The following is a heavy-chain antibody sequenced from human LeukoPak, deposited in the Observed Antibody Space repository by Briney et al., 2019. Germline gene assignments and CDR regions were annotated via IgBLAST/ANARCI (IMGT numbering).Heavy chain of an antibody. D-gene: IGHD4-17*01. Sequence: GGSLRLSCAASGFTFSSYSMNWVRQAPGKGLEWVSSISSSSSYIYYADSVKGRFTISRDNAQNSLYLQLNSLKAEDTAVYYCTRGSYGDYEYWGQGTLVTVSS. CDR3: TRGSYGDYEY. V-gene: IGHV3-21*01. J-gene: IGHJ4*02. CDR2: ISSSSSYI. CDR1: GFTFSSYS.